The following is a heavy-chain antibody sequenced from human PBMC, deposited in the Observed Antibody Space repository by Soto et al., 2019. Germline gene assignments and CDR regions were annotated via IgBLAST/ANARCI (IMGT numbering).Heavy chain of an antibody. J-gene: IGHJ4*02. CDR3: ANERIPGY. CDR1: GFTFSSYG. V-gene: IGHV3-30*18. D-gene: IGHD2-15*01. CDR2: ISYDGSNK. Sequence: ALRLSCAASGFTFSSYGMHWVRQAPGKGLEWVAVISYDGSNKYYADSVKDRFTISRDNSKNTLYLQMNSLRAEDTAVYYCANERIPGYWGQGTLVTVSS.